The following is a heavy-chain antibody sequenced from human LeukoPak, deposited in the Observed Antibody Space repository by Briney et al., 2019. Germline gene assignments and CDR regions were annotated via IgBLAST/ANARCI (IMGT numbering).Heavy chain of an antibody. J-gene: IGHJ4*02. V-gene: IGHV4-59*08. CDR2: IYYSGST. CDR1: GGSFSGYY. D-gene: IGHD3-22*01. CDR3: ARLTYYYDSTGYQGFFDY. Sequence: PSETLSLTCAVYGGSFSGYYWSWIRQPPGKGLEWIGYIYYSGSTNYNPSLKSRVTILVDTSKNQFSLKLSSVTAADTAVYYCARLTYYYDSTGYQGFFDYWGRGTLVTVSS.